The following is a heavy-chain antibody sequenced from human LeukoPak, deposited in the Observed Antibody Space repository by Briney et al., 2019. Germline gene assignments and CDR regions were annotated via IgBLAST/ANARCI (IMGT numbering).Heavy chain of an antibody. V-gene: IGHV7-4-1*02. CDR1: GYTFTSYA. J-gene: IGHJ3*02. CDR2: INTNTGNP. D-gene: IGHD3-22*01. CDR3: ARQDSGYYHPDLHDAFDI. Sequence: GASVKVSCKASGYTFTSYAMNWVRQAPGQGLEWMGWINTNTGNPTYAQGFTGRFVFSLDTSVSTAYLQISSLKAEDTAVYYCARQDSGYYHPDLHDAFDIWGQGTMVTVSS.